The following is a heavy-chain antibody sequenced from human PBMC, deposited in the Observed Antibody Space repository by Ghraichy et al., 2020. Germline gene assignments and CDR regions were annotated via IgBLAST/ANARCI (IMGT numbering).Heavy chain of an antibody. Sequence: SETLSLTCAVYGGSFSGYYWSWIRQPPGKGLEWIGEINHSGSTNYNPSLKSQVTISVDTSKNQFSLKLSSVTAADTAVYYCARGVYCSSTSCYWGMDVWGQGTTVTVSS. CDR2: INHSGST. J-gene: IGHJ6*02. CDR3: ARGVYCSSTSCYWGMDV. CDR1: GGSFSGYY. D-gene: IGHD2-2*01. V-gene: IGHV4-34*01.